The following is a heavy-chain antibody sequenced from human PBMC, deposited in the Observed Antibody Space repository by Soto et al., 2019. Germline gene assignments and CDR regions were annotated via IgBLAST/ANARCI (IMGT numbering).Heavy chain of an antibody. CDR1: VYSISSGYY. D-gene: IGHD5-18*01. Sequence: PSETLSLTCAVSVYSISSGYYWVWIRQPPGKGLEWIASIYHSGTTYYNPSLKSRVTISVDTSKNQLSLKLSSVTAADTAVYYCARGAATVTPGWFEPSGQGTMVTVSS. J-gene: IGHJ5*02. CDR2: IYHSGTT. CDR3: ARGAATVTPGWFEP. V-gene: IGHV4-38-2*01.